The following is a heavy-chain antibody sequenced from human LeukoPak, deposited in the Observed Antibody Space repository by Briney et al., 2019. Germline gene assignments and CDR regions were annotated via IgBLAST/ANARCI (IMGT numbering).Heavy chain of an antibody. V-gene: IGHV4-59*11. CDR3: VKESYSRYFDY. J-gene: IGHJ4*02. CDR2: IHYSGTT. Sequence: SETLSLTCTVSGGSISSHYCSWIRQPAGKGLEWIGYIHYSGTTNYNPPLKSRVTISVDTSKNQFSLKLCSVTAADTAVYYCVKESYSRYFDYWGQGTLVTVSS. D-gene: IGHD4-11*01. CDR1: GGSISSHY.